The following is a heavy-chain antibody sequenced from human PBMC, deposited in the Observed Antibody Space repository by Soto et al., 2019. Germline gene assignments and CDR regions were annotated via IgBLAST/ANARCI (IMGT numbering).Heavy chain of an antibody. J-gene: IGHJ4*02. CDR2: IYYSGST. V-gene: IGHV4-39*01. D-gene: IGHD1-20*01. CDR1: AGSISSSSYY. Sequence: QLQLQESGPRLVKPSETLSLTCTVSAGSISSSSYYWGWIRQPPGKGLEWIGSIYYSGSTYYNPSIKSRVTISVDTSKNQFSLKLSSVTAADTAVYYCARRGAVTATTSDYWGQGTLVTVSS. CDR3: ARRGAVTATTSDY.